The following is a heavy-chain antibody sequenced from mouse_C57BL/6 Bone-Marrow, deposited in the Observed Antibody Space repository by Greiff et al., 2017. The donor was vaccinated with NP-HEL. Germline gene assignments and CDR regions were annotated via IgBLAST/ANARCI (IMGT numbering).Heavy chain of an antibody. CDR1: GYTFTDYY. CDR3: ARERLANWNYFDY. J-gene: IGHJ2*01. CDR2: INPNNGGT. V-gene: IGHV1-26*01. Sequence: EVQLQQSGPELVKPGASVKISCKASGYTFTDYYMNWVKQSHGKSLEWIGDINPNNGGTSYNQKFKGKATLTVDKSSSTAYMELRSLTSEDSAVYYCARERLANWNYFDYWGQGTTLTVSS. D-gene: IGHD4-1*01.